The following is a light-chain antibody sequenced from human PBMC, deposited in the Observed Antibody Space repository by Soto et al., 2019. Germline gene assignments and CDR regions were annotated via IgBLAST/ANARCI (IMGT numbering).Light chain of an antibody. CDR2: MGS. J-gene: IGKJ4*01. CDR3: MQALQIPLT. Sequence: DIVMTQSPLSLPVTHGEPASISCRSSQSLLHSNGKHYLDWYLQKPGQSPQLLIYMGSNRASGVPDRFSGSGSGTDFTLKISRVEADDVGVYYCMQALQIPLTFGGGTKVEIK. V-gene: IGKV2-28*01. CDR1: QSLLHSNGKHY.